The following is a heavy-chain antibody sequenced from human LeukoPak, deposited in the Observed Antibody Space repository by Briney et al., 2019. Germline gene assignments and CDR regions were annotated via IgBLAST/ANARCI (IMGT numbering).Heavy chain of an antibody. D-gene: IGHD3-3*01. Sequence: GGSLRLSCTASGFTFDDYGMGWVRQVPGKGLEWVSGINWNGDNTGYADSVKGRFSISRDNAENSLYLQMNSLRAEDTAFYYCARDSDFWSGSYFFDYWGQGTLVTVSS. J-gene: IGHJ4*02. V-gene: IGHV3-20*04. CDR2: INWNGDNT. CDR3: ARDSDFWSGSYFFDY. CDR1: GFTFDDYG.